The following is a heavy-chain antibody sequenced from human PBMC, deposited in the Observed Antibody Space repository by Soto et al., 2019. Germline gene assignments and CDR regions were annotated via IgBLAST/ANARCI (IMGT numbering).Heavy chain of an antibody. CDR2: INPSDGKT. Sequence: QVQLVQSGPEVKKPGASVKVSCKASGYPFGAYYMHWLRQAPGQELEWMGIINPSDGKTTYAQKFQGRLTLHRDTSSSTLLMDLSSLKADDTAYYYCGSVGQQLAETFDQLGQGRLVTVSS. V-gene: IGHV1-46*01. J-gene: IGHJ4*02. D-gene: IGHD6-13*01. CDR1: GYPFGAYY. CDR3: GSVGQQLAETFDQ.